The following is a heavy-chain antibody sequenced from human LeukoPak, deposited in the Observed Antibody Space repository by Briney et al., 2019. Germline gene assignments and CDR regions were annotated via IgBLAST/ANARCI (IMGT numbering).Heavy chain of an antibody. V-gene: IGHV4-61*01. CDR2: IYYSGST. D-gene: IGHD4-17*01. CDR3: ARVPISTTARGYFDY. Sequence: SETLSLTCTVSGGSVSSGSYYWSWMRQPPGKGLEWIGYIYYSGSTTYNPSLKSRVTISVDTSKNKFSLKLSSVTAADKAVYYCARVPISTTARGYFDYWGQGTLVTVSS. J-gene: IGHJ4*02. CDR1: GGSVSSGSYY.